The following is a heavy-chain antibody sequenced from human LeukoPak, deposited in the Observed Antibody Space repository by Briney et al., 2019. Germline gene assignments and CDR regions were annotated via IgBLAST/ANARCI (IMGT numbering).Heavy chain of an antibody. CDR3: TRDGLHTAHFDY. CDR2: VSDSRDV. D-gene: IGHD5-18*01. V-gene: IGHV3-69-1*01. CDR1: GFSVSNND. J-gene: IGHJ4*01. Sequence: GGSLRLSSAASGFSVSNNDMNWVRQAPGKGLEWVSTVSDSRDVHYSDSVKGRFTISRDNARNSLYLQMNSLRDEDTAVYYCTRDGLHTAHFDYWGPGTLVPGSS.